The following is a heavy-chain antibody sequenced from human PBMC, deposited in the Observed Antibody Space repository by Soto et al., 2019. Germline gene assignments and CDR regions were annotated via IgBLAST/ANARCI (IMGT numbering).Heavy chain of an antibody. Sequence: SETLSLTCTVSGGSISSCGYYWTWIRQHPGKGLEWIGYIYYSGSTYYNPSLKSRVTISVDTSKNQFSLKLSSVTAADTAVYYCARGWGRIFDYWGQGTLVTVSS. CDR3: ARGWGRIFDY. V-gene: IGHV4-31*03. D-gene: IGHD7-27*01. J-gene: IGHJ4*02. CDR1: GGSISSCGYY. CDR2: IYYSGST.